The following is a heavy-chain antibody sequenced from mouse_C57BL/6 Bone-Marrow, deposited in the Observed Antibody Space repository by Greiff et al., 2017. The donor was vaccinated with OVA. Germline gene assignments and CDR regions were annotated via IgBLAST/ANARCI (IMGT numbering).Heavy chain of an antibody. CDR3: ARDRGSTMVTTCAMDY. V-gene: IGHV1-81*01. CDR1: GYTFTSYG. J-gene: IGHJ4*01. CDR2: IYPRSGNT. Sequence: VHLVESGAELVRPGASVKLSCKASGYTFTSYGISWVKQRTGQGLEWIGEIYPRSGNTYYNEKFKGKATLTADKSSSTAYMELRSLTSEDSAVYFCARDRGSTMVTTCAMDYWGQGTSVTVSS. D-gene: IGHD2-2*01.